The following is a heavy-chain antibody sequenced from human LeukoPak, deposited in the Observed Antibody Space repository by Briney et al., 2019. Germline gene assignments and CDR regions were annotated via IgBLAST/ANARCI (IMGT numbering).Heavy chain of an antibody. CDR3: ARGFREYYDFWSGYYNYFDY. CDR1: GGTFSSYA. CDR2: IIPIFGTA. D-gene: IGHD3-3*01. V-gene: IGHV1-69*13. Sequence: GASVKVSCKASGGTFSSYAISWVRQAPGQGLEWMGGIIPIFGTANYAQKFQGRVTITADESTSTAYMELSSLRSEDTAVYYCARGFREYYDFWSGYYNYFDYWGQGTLVTVSS. J-gene: IGHJ4*02.